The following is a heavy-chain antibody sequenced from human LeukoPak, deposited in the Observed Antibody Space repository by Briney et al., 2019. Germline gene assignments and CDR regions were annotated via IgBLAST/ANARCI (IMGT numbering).Heavy chain of an antibody. CDR3: ARGFFYSGKYGWLDP. CDR2: IHTSDS. Sequence: SVTQSLTCTVSSHLVDSYYWHWIRRSPGKRPECMANIHTSDSNYNPSHKSRVIVSVDTSRNEVSLKVTSVTTADTAVYYCARGFFYSGKYGWLDPWGQGTLVTVSS. V-gene: IGHV4-4*08. CDR1: SHLVDSYY. J-gene: IGHJ5*02. D-gene: IGHD1-26*01.